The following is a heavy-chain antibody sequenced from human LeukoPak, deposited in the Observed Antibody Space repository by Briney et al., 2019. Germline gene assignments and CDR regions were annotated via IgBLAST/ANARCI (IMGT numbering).Heavy chain of an antibody. CDR2: ITWDSGSL. CDR3: AKARYNSGWYYFDY. D-gene: IGHD6-19*01. V-gene: IGHV3-9*01. CDR1: GFTFDDYA. Sequence: PSGGSLRLSCAASGFTFDDYAMHWVRHAPGKGLEWVSGITWDSGSLGQADSVKGRFTISRDNAKNSLYLQMNSLRAEDTALYFCAKARYNSGWYYFDYWGQGTLVTVSS. J-gene: IGHJ4*02.